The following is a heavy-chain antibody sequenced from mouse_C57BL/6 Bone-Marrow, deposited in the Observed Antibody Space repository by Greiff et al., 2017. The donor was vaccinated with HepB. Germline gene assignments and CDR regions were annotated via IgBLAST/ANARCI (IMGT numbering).Heavy chain of an antibody. J-gene: IGHJ3*01. CDR1: GFTFSSYG. Sequence: EVQLVESGGDLVKPGGSLKLSCAASGFTFSSYGMSWVRQTPDKRLEWVATISSGGSYTYYPDSVKGRFTISRDNAKNTLYLQMSSLKSEDTAMYYCARHDGGFAYWGQGTLVTVSA. CDR3: ARHDGGFAY. V-gene: IGHV5-6*01. CDR2: ISSGGSYT.